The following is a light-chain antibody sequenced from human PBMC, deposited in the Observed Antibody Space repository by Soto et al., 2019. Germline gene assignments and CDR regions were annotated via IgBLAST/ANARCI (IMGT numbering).Light chain of an antibody. CDR1: GSNIGTNP. J-gene: IGLJ2*01. V-gene: IGLV1-51*01. CDR3: ATRDTSLRAVV. CDR2: DND. Sequence: QSVLTQPPSMSAAPGQRVTISCSGSGSNIGTNPVSWYQQFPGTTPKLLIFDNDKRPSGIPDRFYASKSGTSAALAITGLQSEDEADYYCATRDTSLRAVVFGGGTKLT.